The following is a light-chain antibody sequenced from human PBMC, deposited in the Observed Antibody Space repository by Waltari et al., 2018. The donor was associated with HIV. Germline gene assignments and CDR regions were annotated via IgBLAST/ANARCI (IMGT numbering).Light chain of an antibody. J-gene: IGLJ2*01. Sequence: QSALTQPPSVSGSPGQTVTISCPGTSSDIGGYNYVSWYRQFPGKAPSVIIHDVNKRPSGVPDRFSGSKSGNTASLTISGLQTDDEGDYYCCSYAGNSDVVFGGGTTLTVL. CDR1: SSDIGGYNY. V-gene: IGLV2-11*01. CDR3: CSYAGNSDVV. CDR2: DVN.